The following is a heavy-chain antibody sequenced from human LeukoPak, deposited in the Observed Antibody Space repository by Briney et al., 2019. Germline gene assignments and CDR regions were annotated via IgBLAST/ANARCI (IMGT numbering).Heavy chain of an antibody. CDR3: ARDPLRQQPEYFQH. V-gene: IGHV3-33*08. J-gene: IGHJ1*01. CDR1: GFTFSSYW. Sequence: GGSLRLSCAASGFTFSSYWMSWVRQAPGKGLEWVAVIWYDGSKKYYADSVKGRFTISRDNSKNTLYLQMNSLRAEDTAVYYCARDPLRQQPEYFQHWGQGTLVTVSS. D-gene: IGHD6-13*01. CDR2: IWYDGSKK.